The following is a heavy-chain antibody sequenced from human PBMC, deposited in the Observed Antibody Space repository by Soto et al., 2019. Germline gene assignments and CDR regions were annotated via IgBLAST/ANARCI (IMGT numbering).Heavy chain of an antibody. D-gene: IGHD1-26*01. CDR3: ATHREGATYYFDY. V-gene: IGHV1-58*01. Sequence: QMQLVQSGPEVKKPGTSVKVSCKASTFTFTSSAVQWVRQARGQRLEWIGWIVVGSGNTKYAQNFQERVTITRDMSSVTAYLELSSLRSEDTSVYYCATHREGATYYFDYWVQGTLLTVSS. J-gene: IGHJ4*02. CDR1: TFTFTSSA. CDR2: IVVGSGNT.